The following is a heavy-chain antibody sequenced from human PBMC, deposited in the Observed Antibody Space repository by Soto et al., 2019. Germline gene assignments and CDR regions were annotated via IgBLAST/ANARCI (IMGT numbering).Heavy chain of an antibody. J-gene: IGHJ6*02. D-gene: IGHD2-15*01. Sequence: QVQLVQSGAEVKKPGSSVKVSCKASGGTFSSYAISWVRQAPGQGLEWMGGIIPIFGTANYAQKFQGRVTITADESTSTAYMELSSLRSEDTGVYYCARDRGVVTALYYYYGMDVWGQGTTVTVSS. V-gene: IGHV1-69*01. CDR1: GGTFSSYA. CDR3: ARDRGVVTALYYYYGMDV. CDR2: IIPIFGTA.